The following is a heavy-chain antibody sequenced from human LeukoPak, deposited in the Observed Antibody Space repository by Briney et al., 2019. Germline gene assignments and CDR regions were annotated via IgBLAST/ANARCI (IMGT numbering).Heavy chain of an antibody. CDR2: ISAYNGNT. CDR1: GYTFTSYG. Sequence: ASVKVSCKASGYTFTSYGISWGRQAPGQGLKWMGWISAYNGNTNYAQKLQGRVPMTTDTSTSTAYMELRSLRSDDTAVYYCAREKTGDFDYWGQGTLVTVSS. D-gene: IGHD7-27*01. CDR3: AREKTGDFDY. J-gene: IGHJ4*02. V-gene: IGHV1-18*01.